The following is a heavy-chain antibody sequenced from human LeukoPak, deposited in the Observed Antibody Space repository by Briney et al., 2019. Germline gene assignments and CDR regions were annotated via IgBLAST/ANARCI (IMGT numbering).Heavy chain of an antibody. D-gene: IGHD3-3*01. Sequence: SETLSLTCTVSGGSISSYYWSWIRQPPGEGLEWIGYIYYSGSTNYNPSLKSRVTISVDTSKNQFSLKLSSVTAADTAVYYCAGRNYDFWSGYYTIPNWYFDLWGRGTLVTVSS. CDR1: GGSISSYY. V-gene: IGHV4-59*01. CDR2: IYYSGST. CDR3: AGRNYDFWSGYYTIPNWYFDL. J-gene: IGHJ2*01.